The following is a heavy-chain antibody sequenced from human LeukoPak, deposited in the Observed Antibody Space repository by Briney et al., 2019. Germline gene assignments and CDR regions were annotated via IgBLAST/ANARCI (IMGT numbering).Heavy chain of an antibody. D-gene: IGHD6-19*01. V-gene: IGHV3-23*01. CDR3: AQDRFVSSGRDDY. J-gene: IGHJ4*02. CDR1: GXTFSSYA. Sequence: GGSLRLSCAASGXTFSSYAMSWVRQAPGKGLEWVSGISGSGENTYYVDSVKGRFTISRDNSKNTLYLQMTNLRVEDTAVYFCAQDRFVSSGRDDYWGQGTLVTVSS. CDR2: ISGSGENT.